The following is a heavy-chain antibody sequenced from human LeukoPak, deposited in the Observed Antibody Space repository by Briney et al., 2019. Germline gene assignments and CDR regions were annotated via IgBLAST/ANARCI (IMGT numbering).Heavy chain of an antibody. Sequence: GASVKVSCKASGGTFSSYAISWVRQAPGQGLEWMGRIIPILGIANYAQKFQGRVTITADKSTSTAYMELSSLRSEDTAVYYCARSSFGGSGSYPYYFDYWGQGTLVTVSS. CDR1: GGTFSSYA. D-gene: IGHD3-10*01. V-gene: IGHV1-69*04. CDR3: ARSSFGGSGSYPYYFDY. J-gene: IGHJ4*02. CDR2: IIPILGIA.